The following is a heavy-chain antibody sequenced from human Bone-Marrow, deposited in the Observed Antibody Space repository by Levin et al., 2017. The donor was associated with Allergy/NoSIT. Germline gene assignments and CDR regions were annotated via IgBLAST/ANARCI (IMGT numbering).Heavy chain of an antibody. Sequence: QAGGSLRLSCAASGFSFSGYWMHWVRQGPGKGPVWVSRINTDGTNTRYADSVKGRFTVSRDNGKNTLYLQMSSLRAEDTAVYYCVRADRRDDWGQGTLVTVSS. V-gene: IGHV3-74*01. D-gene: IGHD3-22*01. CDR3: VRADRRDD. J-gene: IGHJ4*02. CDR2: INTDGTNT. CDR1: GFSFSGYW.